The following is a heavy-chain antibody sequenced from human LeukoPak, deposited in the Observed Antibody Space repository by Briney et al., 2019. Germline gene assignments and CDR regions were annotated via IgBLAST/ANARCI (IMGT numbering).Heavy chain of an antibody. CDR3: TRDPEGTLPLDS. D-gene: IGHD1-14*01. CDR1: GFTFSTYA. J-gene: IGHJ4*02. CDR2: ISYDGNNK. Sequence: PGGSLRLSCAASGFTFSTYAMHWVSQAQGKGLEWVAAISYDGNNKYYADSVKGRFTISRDNSKNTIYLQMNSLRDEDTAVYYCTRDPEGTLPLDSWGQGILVTVSS. V-gene: IGHV3-30-3*01.